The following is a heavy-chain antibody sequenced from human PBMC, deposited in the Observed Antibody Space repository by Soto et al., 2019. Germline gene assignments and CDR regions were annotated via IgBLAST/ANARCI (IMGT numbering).Heavy chain of an antibody. Sequence: EVQLVESGGGLVQPGGSLRLSCAASGFTFSNYSMNWVRQAPGKGLEWVAYISSSSSTIYYADSVKGRFTISRDNAKNSLYLQMNSLRDEDTAVYYCATRGYSGYPIRNYYGMDVWGQGTTVTVSS. J-gene: IGHJ6*02. CDR3: ATRGYSGYPIRNYYGMDV. D-gene: IGHD5-12*01. CDR1: GFTFSNYS. CDR2: ISSSSSTI. V-gene: IGHV3-48*02.